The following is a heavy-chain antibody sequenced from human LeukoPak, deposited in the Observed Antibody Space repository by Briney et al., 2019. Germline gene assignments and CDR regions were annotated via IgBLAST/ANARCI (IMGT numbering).Heavy chain of an antibody. V-gene: IGHV4-31*01. Sequence: SETLSLTCTVSGGSVSRGGYYWNWIRQHPGKGLEWIVFTSYSDGTYYIPSLMSSITISVDISQNQFSLKMRDVTAADTAVYFCTTADWESFYFDSWGQGALVAVSS. CDR1: GGSVSRGGYY. D-gene: IGHD1-26*01. CDR2: TSYSDGT. CDR3: TTADWESFYFDS. J-gene: IGHJ4*02.